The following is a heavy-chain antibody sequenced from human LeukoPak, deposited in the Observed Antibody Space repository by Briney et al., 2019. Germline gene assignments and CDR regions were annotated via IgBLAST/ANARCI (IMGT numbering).Heavy chain of an antibody. J-gene: IGHJ5*02. CDR3: ARGNSFDP. CDR2: ISYDGSNK. CDR1: GFTLSSYA. V-gene: IGHV3-30*04. Sequence: GRSLRLSCAASGFTLSSYAMHWVRQAPGKGLEWVAVISYDGSNKYYADSVKGRFTISRDNSKNTLYLQMNSLRAEDTAVYYCARGNSFDPWGQGTLVTVSS.